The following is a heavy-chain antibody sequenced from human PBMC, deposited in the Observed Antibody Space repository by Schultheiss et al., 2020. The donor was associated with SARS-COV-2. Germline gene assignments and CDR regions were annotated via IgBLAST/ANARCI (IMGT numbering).Heavy chain of an antibody. Sequence: SQTLSLTCTVSGGSISRYYWSWIRQPPGKGLEWIGYIYYSGSTYYNPSLKSRVTISVDTSKNQFSLKLSSVTAADTAVYYCARVVPIPWADYYYYGMDVWGQGTTVTVSS. J-gene: IGHJ6*02. D-gene: IGHD2-2*02. CDR2: IYYSGST. CDR3: ARVVPIPWADYYYYGMDV. V-gene: IGHV4-59*12. CDR1: GGSISRYY.